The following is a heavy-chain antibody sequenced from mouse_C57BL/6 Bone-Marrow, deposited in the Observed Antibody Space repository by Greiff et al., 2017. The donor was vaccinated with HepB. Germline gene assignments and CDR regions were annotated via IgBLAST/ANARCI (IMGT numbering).Heavy chain of an antibody. CDR3: AREGRLVRFAD. CDR1: GYTFTSYW. V-gene: IGHV1-50*01. D-gene: IGHD2-4*01. J-gene: IGHJ3*01. CDR2: IDPSDSYT. Sequence: QVQLQQPGAELVKPGASVKLSCKASGYTFTSYWMQWVKQRPGQGLEWIGEIDPSDSYTNYNQKFKGKATLTVDTSSSTAYMQLSSLTSEDSAVYYCAREGRLVRFADWGQGTLVTVSA.